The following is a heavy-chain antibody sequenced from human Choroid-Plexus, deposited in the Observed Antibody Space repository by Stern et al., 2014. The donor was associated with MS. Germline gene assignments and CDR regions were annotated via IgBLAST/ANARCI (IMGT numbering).Heavy chain of an antibody. J-gene: IGHJ5*02. Sequence: QMQLVQSGGGVVQPGRPLRLSCVASGFTFGSCAMHWVRPAPGKGLEWVAGVSYDGSNKYYADSVKGRFTISRDNSQNTLYMQMSSLRPEDTAVYYCAKDRQYLTYFFDXXXQGSLVTVSS. V-gene: IGHV3-30*18. CDR1: GFTFGSCA. CDR2: VSYDGSNK. D-gene: IGHD2/OR15-2a*01. CDR3: AKDRQYLTYFFDX.